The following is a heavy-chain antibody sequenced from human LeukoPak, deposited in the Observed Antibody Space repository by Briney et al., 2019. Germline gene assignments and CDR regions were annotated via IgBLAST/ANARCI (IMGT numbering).Heavy chain of an antibody. CDR1: GGSVSTHY. V-gene: IGHV4-34*01. CDR3: ARGQGTVTTH. J-gene: IGHJ4*02. D-gene: IGHD4-17*01. CDR2: INHSGSA. Sequence: SETLSLTRTVSGGSVSTHYWSWIRQPPGKGLEWIGEINHSGSANYNPSLMSRVTISLDTSKNHFSLNLSSVTAADTAVYYCARGQGTVTTHWGQGTLVTVSS.